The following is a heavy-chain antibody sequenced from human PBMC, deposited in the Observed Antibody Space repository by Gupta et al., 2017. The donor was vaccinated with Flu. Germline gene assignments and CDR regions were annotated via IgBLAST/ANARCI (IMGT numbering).Heavy chain of an antibody. CDR2: IRSKAVGEKT. J-gene: IGHJ3*01. V-gene: IGHV3-49*02. CDR3: TRDMRDYGDYCEAFDV. Sequence: GKGLEWVGFIRSKAVGEKTEYAASVKGRFIISRDDSKNKAYLQLKSLKTDDTALYYCTRDMRDYGDYCEAFDVWGQGTLVTVSS. D-gene: IGHD4-17*01.